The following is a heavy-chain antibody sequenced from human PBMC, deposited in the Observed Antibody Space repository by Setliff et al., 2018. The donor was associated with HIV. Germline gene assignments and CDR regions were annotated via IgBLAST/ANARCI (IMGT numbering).Heavy chain of an antibody. CDR1: GYLFTGYY. D-gene: IGHD3-10*01. V-gene: IGHV1-2*02. J-gene: IGHJ4*02. Sequence: ASVKVSCKASGYLFTGYYMHWVRPAPGQGLEWMGWINVNSGGTKYAQKFQGRVTMTRDTSISTAYMEVSSLRSDDTAVYYCARDGSPIYYFDYWSQGTQVTVSS. CDR2: INVNSGGT. CDR3: ARDGSPIYYFDY.